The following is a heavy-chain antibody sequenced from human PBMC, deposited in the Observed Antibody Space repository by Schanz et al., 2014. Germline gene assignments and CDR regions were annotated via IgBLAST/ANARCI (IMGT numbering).Heavy chain of an antibody. CDR2: INPSLGLA. V-gene: IGHV1-69*09. CDR3: ARDRLECGAECYSVEVFEI. D-gene: IGHD2-21*01. Sequence: QVQLVQSGAEMKKPGASVTVSCKSSGYTFTGYYMHWVRQAPGQGLEWMGWINPSLGLAKYEQKFQDKVTITADTSTTTAYMELSGLRSEDTAVYYCARDRLECGAECYSVEVFEIWGQGTLVIVSS. CDR1: GYTFTGYY. J-gene: IGHJ4*02.